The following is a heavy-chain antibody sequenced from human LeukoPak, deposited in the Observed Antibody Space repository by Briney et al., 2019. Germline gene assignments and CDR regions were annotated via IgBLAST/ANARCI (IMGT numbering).Heavy chain of an antibody. Sequence: GGSLRLSCAASGFTFSGYSMNWVRQAPGKGLEWVSSISSSSSYIYYADSVKGRFTISRDNAKNSLYLQMNSLRAEDTAVYYCASEYCSGGSCYSTAFDIWGQGTMVTVSS. CDR2: ISSSSSYI. J-gene: IGHJ3*02. CDR1: GFTFSGYS. V-gene: IGHV3-21*01. D-gene: IGHD2-15*01. CDR3: ASEYCSGGSCYSTAFDI.